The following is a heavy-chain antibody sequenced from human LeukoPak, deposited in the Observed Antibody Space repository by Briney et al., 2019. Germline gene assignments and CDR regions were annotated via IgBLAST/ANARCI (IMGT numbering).Heavy chain of an antibody. D-gene: IGHD6-13*01. CDR3: AKDEGMAAAGSHFDY. Sequence: GGSLRLSCAASGFTLSGYWMSWVRQAPGKGLEWVSGISGSGGSTYYADSVKGRFTISRDNSKNTLYLQMTSLRVEDTAVYYCAKDEGMAAAGSHFDYWGQGTLVPVSS. CDR1: GFTLSGYW. CDR2: ISGSGGST. J-gene: IGHJ4*02. V-gene: IGHV3-23*01.